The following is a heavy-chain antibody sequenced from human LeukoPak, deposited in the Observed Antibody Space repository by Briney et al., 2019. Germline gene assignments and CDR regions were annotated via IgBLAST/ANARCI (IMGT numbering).Heavy chain of an antibody. V-gene: IGHV1-8*03. D-gene: IGHD6-19*01. CDR1: GYTFTNYD. J-gene: IGHJ6*03. CDR3: ARDLTRYSSGWYVNYYYYMDV. CDR2: MNPNSGNT. Sequence: ASVKVSCKASGYTFTNYDINWVRQATGQGLEWVGWMNPNSGNTGYAQNFQGRLTITRNTSISTAYMELSSLRSEDTAVYYCARDLTRYSSGWYVNYYYYMDVWGKGTTVTVSS.